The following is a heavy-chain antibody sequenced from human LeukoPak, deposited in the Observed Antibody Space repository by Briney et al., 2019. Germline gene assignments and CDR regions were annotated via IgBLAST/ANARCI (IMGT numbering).Heavy chain of an antibody. Sequence: GGSLRLSCAASGFTFSTYAMHWVRQAPGKGLEWVAVISYDGVNKYYADSVRGRFTISRDNSKNTLYLQLNSQRAEDTAVYYCTKELPPGGYLDSWGQGTLVTVFS. CDR2: ISYDGVNK. V-gene: IGHV3-30*04. CDR1: GFTFSTYA. J-gene: IGHJ4*02. D-gene: IGHD3-16*02. CDR3: TKELPPGGYLDS.